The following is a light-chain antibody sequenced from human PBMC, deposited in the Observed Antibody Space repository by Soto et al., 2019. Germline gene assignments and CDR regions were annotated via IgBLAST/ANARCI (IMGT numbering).Light chain of an antibody. Sequence: DIQMTQSPSSLSASVGDRVTITCRASQSISSALNWYQQKTGKAPKLLIYAASSLQSGVPSRFSGSGSGTDFTLTISSLQPEDFATYYCQQSYSTLTWTFGQGTKVEIK. CDR2: AAS. CDR1: QSISSA. CDR3: QQSYSTLTWT. V-gene: IGKV1-39*01. J-gene: IGKJ1*01.